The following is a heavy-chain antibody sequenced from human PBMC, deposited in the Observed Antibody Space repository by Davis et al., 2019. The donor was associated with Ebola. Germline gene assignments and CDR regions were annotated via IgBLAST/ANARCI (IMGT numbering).Heavy chain of an antibody. D-gene: IGHD3-10*01. CDR3: AREMRRAYGQIEL. Sequence: PGGSLRLSCAASQFTFSDYYMTWVRQAPGKGLEWVATIGQGGSENRQVDSVKGRFSISRDYAKNSLYLQMNSLRAEDTALYYCAREMRRAYGQIELWGQGALVIVSS. CDR1: QFTFSDYY. J-gene: IGHJ1*01. V-gene: IGHV3-7*01. CDR2: IGQGGSEN.